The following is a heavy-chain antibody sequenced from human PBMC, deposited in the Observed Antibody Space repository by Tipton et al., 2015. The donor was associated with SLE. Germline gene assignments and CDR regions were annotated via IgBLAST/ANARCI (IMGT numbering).Heavy chain of an antibody. J-gene: IGHJ6*03. CDR2: VSYGGST. CDR3: AREGLGTSYYYYMDV. D-gene: IGHD7-27*01. Sequence: TLSLTCTVSGGSISNYYWSWIRQSPGKGLEWIGYVSYGGSTNYNPSLQGRVTISVDTSRNQFSLNLYSVTAADTAVYYCAREGLGTSYYYYMDVWGKGTTVTVSS. CDR1: GGSISNYY. V-gene: IGHV4-59*01.